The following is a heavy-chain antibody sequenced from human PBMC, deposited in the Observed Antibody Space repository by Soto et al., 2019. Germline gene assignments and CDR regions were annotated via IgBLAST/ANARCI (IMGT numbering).Heavy chain of an antibody. Sequence: QITVKESSPTLVKPTQTLTLTCTFSGFSLSNIGAGVGWIRQPPGKALEWLALIYWVDDKRYNSSLKTRLTITKDASKNQVVLTVANMDPADTGTYYCAYIAYANGGQIIEYWGQGTLVTVSS. D-gene: IGHD2-2*01. CDR3: AYIAYANGGQIIEY. CDR2: IYWVDDK. J-gene: IGHJ4*02. V-gene: IGHV2-5*02. CDR1: GFSLSNIGAG.